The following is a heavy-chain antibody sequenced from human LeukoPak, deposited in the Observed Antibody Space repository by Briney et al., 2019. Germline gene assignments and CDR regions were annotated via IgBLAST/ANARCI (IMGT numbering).Heavy chain of an antibody. D-gene: IGHD3-22*01. V-gene: IGHV4-39*07. CDR1: GGSISSSSYY. CDR2: IYYSGST. CDR3: ARDRVAYYDSSGYYYPDDFDI. Sequence: PSETLSLTCTVSGGSISSSSYYWGWIRQPPGKGLEWIWSIYYSGSTYYNPSIKSRDTISVDTSKNQYYLKLSSETAADTAVYYCARDRVAYYDSSGYYYPDDFDIWGQGTMVTVSS. J-gene: IGHJ3*02.